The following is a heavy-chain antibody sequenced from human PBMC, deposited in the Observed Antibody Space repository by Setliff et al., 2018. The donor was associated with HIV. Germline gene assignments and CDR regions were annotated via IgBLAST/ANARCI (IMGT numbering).Heavy chain of an antibody. CDR2: MNPNSGNT. Sequence: ASVKVSCKASGYTFTSYDINWVRQATGQGLEWMGWMNPNSGNTGYAQKFQGRVTMTRDTSTSTVYMDLSSLRADDTAVYYCVRGYRSAWNSWFDAWGQGTRVTVSS. V-gene: IGHV1-8*01. CDR3: VRGYRSAWNSWFDA. CDR1: GYTFTSYD. D-gene: IGHD6-19*01. J-gene: IGHJ5*02.